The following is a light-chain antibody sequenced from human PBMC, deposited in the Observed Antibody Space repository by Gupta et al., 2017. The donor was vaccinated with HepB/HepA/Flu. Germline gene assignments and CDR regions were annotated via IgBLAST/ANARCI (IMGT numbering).Light chain of an antibody. V-gene: IGLV3-25*03. Sequence: VSPGQTARITCSGDALPKQYAYWYQQKPGKAPALVIYNDSERPSGIPERFSGSSSGNTASLTISGIQAEDEADYYCPSNANSSTEVFGAGTKVTVL. CDR3: PSNANSSTEV. CDR2: NDS. J-gene: IGLJ1*01. CDR1: ALPKQY.